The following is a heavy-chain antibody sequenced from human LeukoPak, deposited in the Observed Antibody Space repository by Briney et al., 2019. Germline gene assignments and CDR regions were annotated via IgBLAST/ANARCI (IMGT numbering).Heavy chain of an antibody. J-gene: IGHJ4*02. CDR2: IWFDGSNK. V-gene: IGHV3-33*01. Sequence: GGSLRLSCAASGFTFSSYGMHWVRQAPGKGLEWVAIIWFDGSNKYYADSVKGRFTISRDDSKNTLYLQMNSLRAEDTAFYYCASAIAVAGTCDYWGQGTLVTVSS. CDR3: ASAIAVAGTCDY. D-gene: IGHD6-19*01. CDR1: GFTFSSYG.